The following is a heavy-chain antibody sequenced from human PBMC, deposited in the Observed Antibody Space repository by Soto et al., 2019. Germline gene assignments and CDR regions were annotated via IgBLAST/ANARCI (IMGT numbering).Heavy chain of an antibody. D-gene: IGHD6-19*01. Sequence: QVHFVQSGAEVKKPGASVMLSCKASGYTFTRYAMHWVRQAPGQSLEWMGWINIGNGVPKYSQKFQGRVIFTRETSASTAYMELSGLTSEDTAVYYCAREDPRGSGWYHWFGPWGQGALVTVSS. CDR3: AREDPRGSGWYHWFGP. CDR2: INIGNGVP. V-gene: IGHV1-3*04. J-gene: IGHJ5*02. CDR1: GYTFTRYA.